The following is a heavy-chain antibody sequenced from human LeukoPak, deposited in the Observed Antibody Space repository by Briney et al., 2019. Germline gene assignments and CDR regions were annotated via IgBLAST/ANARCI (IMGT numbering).Heavy chain of an antibody. J-gene: IGHJ4*02. Sequence: SETLSLTCTVSGGSISSYYWSWIRQPAGKGLEWIGHIYTSGSTNYNPSLKSRVTMSVDTSKNQFSLKLSSVTAADTAVYYCASTDYDFWSGYRFGYWGQGTLVTVSS. CDR3: ASTDYDFWSGYRFGY. CDR1: GGSISSYY. CDR2: IYTSGST. V-gene: IGHV4-4*07. D-gene: IGHD3-3*01.